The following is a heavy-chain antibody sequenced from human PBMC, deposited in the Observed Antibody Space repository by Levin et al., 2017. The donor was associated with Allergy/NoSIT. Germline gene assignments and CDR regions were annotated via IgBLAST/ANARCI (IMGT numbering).Heavy chain of an antibody. CDR1: GGTFSSYA. J-gene: IGHJ5*02. Sequence: ASVKVSCKASGGTFSSYAISWVRQAPGQGLEWMGGIIPIFGTANYAQKFQGRVTITADESTSTAYMELSSLRSEDTAVYYCARDPPSGYVFDPWGQGTLVTVSS. V-gene: IGHV1-69*13. CDR2: IIPIFGTA. CDR3: ARDPPSGYVFDP. D-gene: IGHD5-12*01.